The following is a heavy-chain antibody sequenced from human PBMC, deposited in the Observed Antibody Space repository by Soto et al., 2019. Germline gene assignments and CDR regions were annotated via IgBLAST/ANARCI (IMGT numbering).Heavy chain of an antibody. D-gene: IGHD3-10*01. V-gene: IGHV1-3*01. CDR2: INAGNGNT. CDR3: ATRGRSLGYYHGMDV. CDR1: GYTFTSYA. Sequence: QVQLVQSGAEVKKPGASVKVSCKASGYTFTSYAMHWVRQAPGQRREWMGWINAGNGNTKYSQKFQGRVTITRDTSASTAYMELSSLRSEDTAVYYCATRGRSLGYYHGMDVWGQGTTVTVSS. J-gene: IGHJ6*02.